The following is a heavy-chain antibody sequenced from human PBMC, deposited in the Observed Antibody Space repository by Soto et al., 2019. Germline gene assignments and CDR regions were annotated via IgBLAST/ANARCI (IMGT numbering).Heavy chain of an antibody. V-gene: IGHV3-7*03. Sequence: ESGGGLVQPGGSLRLSCAASGFTFSNYWMSWVRQAPGKGLEWVANIKQDVSEKYYVDSVKGRFTISRDNAKNSLYLQMNSLRAEDTAVYYCASHRYYYYGMDVWGQGTTVTVSS. CDR3: ASHRYYYYGMDV. CDR1: GFTFSNYW. J-gene: IGHJ6*02. CDR2: IKQDVSEK.